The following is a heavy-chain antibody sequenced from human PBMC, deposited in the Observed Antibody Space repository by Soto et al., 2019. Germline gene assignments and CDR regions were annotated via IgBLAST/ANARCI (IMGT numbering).Heavy chain of an antibody. Sequence: QVQLVQSGAEVKRPGSSVKVSCKASGDTFTFYSINWVRQAPGLGLEWMGRINPILSMSNYAQRFQGRVTMTADKSPSTPYMELSSLRSEDTAIYYCASSYGSGYRAFDYWGQGALVTVSS. CDR3: ASSYGSGYRAFDY. CDR2: INPILSMS. J-gene: IGHJ4*02. D-gene: IGHD3-10*01. CDR1: GDTFTFYS. V-gene: IGHV1-69*02.